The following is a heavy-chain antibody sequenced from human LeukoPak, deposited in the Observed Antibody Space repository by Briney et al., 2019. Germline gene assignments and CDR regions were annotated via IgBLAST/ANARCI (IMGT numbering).Heavy chain of an antibody. D-gene: IGHD6-6*01. J-gene: IGHJ5*02. V-gene: IGHV3-53*05. CDR3: ARVPGTRARGNWFDR. CDR2: IYSGGST. CDR1: GFTVSSDY. Sequence: GGSLRLSCAASGFTVSSDYMSWVRQAPGKGLEWVSVIYSGGSTYYADSVKGRFTISRDNSKNTLSLQMNSLRLEDTAMYYCARVPGTRARGNWFDRWGQGTLVTVSS.